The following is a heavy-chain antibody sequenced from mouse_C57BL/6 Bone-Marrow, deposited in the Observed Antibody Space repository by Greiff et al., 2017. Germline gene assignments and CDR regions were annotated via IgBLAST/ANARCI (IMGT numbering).Heavy chain of an antibody. Sequence: QVQLKESGAELVRPGASVKLSCKASGYTFTDYYINWVKQRPGQGLEWIARIYPGSGNTYYNEKFKGKDTLTAEKSSITAYMQLSSLTSEDSAVYFWARSYYYGSRRVYFDYWGQGTTLTVSS. D-gene: IGHD1-1*01. CDR1: GYTFTDYY. J-gene: IGHJ2*01. CDR2: IYPGSGNT. V-gene: IGHV1-76*01. CDR3: ARSYYYGSRRVYFDY.